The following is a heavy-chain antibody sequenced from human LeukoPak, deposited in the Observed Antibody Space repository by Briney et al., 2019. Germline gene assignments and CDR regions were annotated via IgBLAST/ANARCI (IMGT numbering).Heavy chain of an antibody. CDR2: ISRSSSYI. J-gene: IGHJ4*02. V-gene: IGHV3-21*01. CDR1: GFTFSTYS. CDR3: ARDYYVDY. Sequence: GGSLRLSCAASGFTFSTYSMNWVRQAPGKGLEWVSSISRSSSYIYYADSVKGRFTISRDNAKNSLYLQMNSLRAEDTAVYYCARDYYVDYWGQGTLVTVSS.